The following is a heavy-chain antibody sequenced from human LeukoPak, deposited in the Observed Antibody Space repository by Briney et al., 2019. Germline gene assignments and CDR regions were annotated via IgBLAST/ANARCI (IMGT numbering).Heavy chain of an antibody. D-gene: IGHD2-2*01. Sequence: SQTLSLTCAISGDSVSSNSAAWNWIRQSPSRGLEWLGRTYYRSKWYNDYAVSVKSRITINPDTSKNQFSLKLSSVTAADTAVYYCARYKRDCSSTSCYGWGFDYWGQGTLVTVSS. CDR2: TYYRSKWYN. V-gene: IGHV6-1*01. J-gene: IGHJ4*02. CDR3: ARYKRDCSSTSCYGWGFDY. CDR1: GDSVSSNSAA.